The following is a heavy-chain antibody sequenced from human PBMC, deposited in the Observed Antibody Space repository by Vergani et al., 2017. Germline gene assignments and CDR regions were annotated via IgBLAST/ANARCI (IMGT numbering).Heavy chain of an antibody. CDR1: GGSFSGYY. CDR3: ARGGDVLRYFDWATSIDWFDP. CDR2: INHSGST. Sequence: QVQLQQWGAGLLKPSETLSLTCAVYGGSFSGYYWSWIRQPPGKGLEWIGEINHSGSTNYNPSLKSRVTISVDTSKDQFSLKLSSVTAADTAVYYCARGGDVLRYFDWATSIDWFDPWGQGTLVTVSS. V-gene: IGHV4-34*01. D-gene: IGHD3-9*01. J-gene: IGHJ5*02.